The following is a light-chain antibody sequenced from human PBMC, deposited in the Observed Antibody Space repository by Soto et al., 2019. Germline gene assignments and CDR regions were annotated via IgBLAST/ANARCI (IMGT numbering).Light chain of an antibody. J-gene: IGLJ1*01. Sequence: QSVLTQPPSASGSPGQSVTISCTGTSSDVGKYDYVSWFQHHPGKAPKLIIYEVSKRPSGVPDRFSGSKSGSTASLTVSGLQTADEADYFCKSYAGSNTYVFGSGIKVTVL. CDR2: EVS. CDR3: KSYAGSNTYV. CDR1: SSDVGKYDY. V-gene: IGLV2-8*01.